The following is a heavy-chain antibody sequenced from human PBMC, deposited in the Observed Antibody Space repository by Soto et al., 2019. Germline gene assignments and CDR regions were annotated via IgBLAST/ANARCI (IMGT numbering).Heavy chain of an antibody. Sequence: SETLSLTCTVSGGSVSSGSYYWSWIRQPPGKGLEWIGYIYYSGSTNYNPSLKSRVTISVDTSKNQFSLKLSSVTAADTAVYYCARGGGRLELGFVYWGQGTPVPVSS. CDR2: IYYSGST. CDR3: ARGGGRLELGFVY. J-gene: IGHJ4*02. D-gene: IGHD1-26*01. CDR1: GGSVSSGSYY. V-gene: IGHV4-61*01.